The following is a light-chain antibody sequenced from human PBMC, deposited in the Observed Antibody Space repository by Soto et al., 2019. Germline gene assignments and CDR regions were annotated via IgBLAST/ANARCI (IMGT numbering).Light chain of an antibody. CDR2: GAS. V-gene: IGKV3-20*01. CDR1: QSVSSSS. CDR3: QQYGSSPYT. Sequence: EMVLTQSPGTLSLSPGERATLSCRASQSVSSSSLAWYQQKPGQAPRLLIYGASSRATGIPDSFSGSGSGTDFTLTISRLEPEDFAVYYCQQYGSSPYTFGQGTKLEIK. J-gene: IGKJ2*01.